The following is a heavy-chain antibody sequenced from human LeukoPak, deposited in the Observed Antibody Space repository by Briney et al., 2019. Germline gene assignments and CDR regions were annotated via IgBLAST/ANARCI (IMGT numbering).Heavy chain of an antibody. D-gene: IGHD3-10*01. J-gene: IGHJ4*02. V-gene: IGHV1-69*13. CDR2: IIPIFGTA. CDR1: GGTFSSYA. CDR3: ARGLKRGELLFFDY. Sequence: ASVKVSCKASGGTFSSYAISWVRQAPGQGLEWMRGIIPIFGTANYAQKFQGRVTITADESTSTAYMELSSLRSEDTAVYYCARGLKRGELLFFDYWGQGTLVTVSS.